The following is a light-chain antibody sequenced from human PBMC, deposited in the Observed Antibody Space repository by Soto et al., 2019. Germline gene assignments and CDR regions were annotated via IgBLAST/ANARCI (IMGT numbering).Light chain of an antibody. V-gene: IGLV1-40*01. CDR1: SSNIGAGYD. Sequence: QSVLTQPPPVSGAPGQRVTISCTGSSSNIGAGYDVHWYQQLPGTAPKLLVYGYNNRPSGVPDRFSVSKSGTSASLTITGLQTEDEADYYCQSYDSSLSAWVFGGGTKLTVL. CDR2: GYN. J-gene: IGLJ2*01. CDR3: QSYDSSLSAWV.